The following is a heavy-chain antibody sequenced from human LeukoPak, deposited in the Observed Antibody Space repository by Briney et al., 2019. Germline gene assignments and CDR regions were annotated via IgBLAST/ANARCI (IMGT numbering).Heavy chain of an antibody. J-gene: IGHJ3*02. V-gene: IGHV3-30*18. Sequence: GGSLRLSCAASGFTFSSYGMHWVRQAPGKGLEWVAVISYDGSNKYYADSVKGRFTISRDNSKNTLYLQMNSLRAEDTAVYYCAKDMYYYDSMRAFDIWGQGTMVTVSS. CDR2: ISYDGSNK. CDR1: GFTFSSYG. D-gene: IGHD3-22*01. CDR3: AKDMYYYDSMRAFDI.